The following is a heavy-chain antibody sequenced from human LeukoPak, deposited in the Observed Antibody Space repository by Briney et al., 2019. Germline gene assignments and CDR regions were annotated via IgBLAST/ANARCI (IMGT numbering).Heavy chain of an antibody. J-gene: IGHJ4*02. CDR2: ISSSSSYI. CDR1: GFTFSGYT. V-gene: IGHV3-21*01. Sequence: PGGSLRLSCAASGFTFSGYTMNWVRQAPGKGLEWVSSISSSSSYIYYADSVKGRFTISRDNSKNTLYLQMNSLKAEDTAVYYCATEFNYYGSGSYCWGQGTLVTVSS. CDR3: ATEFNYYGSGSYC. D-gene: IGHD3-10*01.